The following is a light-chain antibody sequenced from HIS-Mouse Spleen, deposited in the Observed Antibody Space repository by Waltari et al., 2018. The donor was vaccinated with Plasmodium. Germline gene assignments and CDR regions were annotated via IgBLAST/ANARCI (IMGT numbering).Light chain of an antibody. Sequence: DIQLTQSPSFLSASVGNRVTIPCRASQGINSYLAWYQQKPGKAPNLLIYAASTLQSGVPSRFSGSGSGTEFTLTISSLQPEDFATYYCQQLNSYPSITFGQGTRLEIK. CDR3: QQLNSYPSIT. CDR2: AAS. CDR1: QGINSY. J-gene: IGKJ5*01. V-gene: IGKV1-9*01.